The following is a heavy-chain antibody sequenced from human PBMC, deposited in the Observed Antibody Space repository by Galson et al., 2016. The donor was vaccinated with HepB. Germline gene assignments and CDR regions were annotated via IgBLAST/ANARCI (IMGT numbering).Heavy chain of an antibody. CDR2: IPPTSST. CDR1: GGAISRYS. D-gene: IGHD3/OR15-3a*01. V-gene: IGHV4-4*07. J-gene: IGHJ6*03. CDR3: ARDRGSYPDFGDDYYMDV. Sequence: ETLSLTCTVSGGAISRYSWAWIRQPAGKGLEWIGRIPPTSSTNYNPSLQSRITMSLDTSKNQFTLNLRSVTAADTAVYYCARDRGSYPDFGDDYYMDVWGKGTTVTVSS.